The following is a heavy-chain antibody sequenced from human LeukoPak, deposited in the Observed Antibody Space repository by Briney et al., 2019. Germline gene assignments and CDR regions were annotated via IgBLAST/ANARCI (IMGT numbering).Heavy chain of an antibody. J-gene: IGHJ4*02. D-gene: IGHD1-7*01. CDR2: ISGSGATI. Sequence: PGGSLRLSCVVSGFAFDLYNMHWVRQAPGEGPEWVSYISGSGATIHYAESVKGRFTISRDNAKNSLYLQMNSLRAEDTAVYYCATSSRGAYNWNYVAPFDYWGQGTLATVSS. CDR3: ATSSRGAYNWNYVAPFDY. CDR1: GFAFDLYN. V-gene: IGHV3-48*04.